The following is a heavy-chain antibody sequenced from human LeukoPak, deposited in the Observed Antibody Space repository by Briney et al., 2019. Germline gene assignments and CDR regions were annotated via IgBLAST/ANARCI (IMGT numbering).Heavy chain of an antibody. CDR2: IYYSGST. V-gene: IGHV4-59*08. D-gene: IGHD6-13*01. CDR1: GGSISSYY. CDR3: ARLGFSSSWYLDY. Sequence: PETLSLTCTVSGGSISSYYWSWNRQPPGKGLEWIGYIYYSGSTNYDPSLKSRVTISVDTSKIQFSLKLSSVTAADTAVYYCARLGFSSSWYLDYWGQGTLVTVSS. J-gene: IGHJ4*02.